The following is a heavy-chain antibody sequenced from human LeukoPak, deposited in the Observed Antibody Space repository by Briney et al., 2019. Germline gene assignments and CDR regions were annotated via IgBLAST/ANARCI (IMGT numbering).Heavy chain of an antibody. CDR3: AREVAPSYSSSSRDAFDI. D-gene: IGHD6-6*01. V-gene: IGHV1-69*13. J-gene: IGHJ3*02. CDR2: IIPIFGTA. CDR1: GGTFSSYA. Sequence: GASVKVSCKASGGTFSSYAISWVRQAPGQGLEWMGGIIPIFGTANYAQKFQGRVTITADESTSTVYMELSSLRSEDTAVYYCAREVAPSYSSSSRDAFDIWGQGTMVTVSS.